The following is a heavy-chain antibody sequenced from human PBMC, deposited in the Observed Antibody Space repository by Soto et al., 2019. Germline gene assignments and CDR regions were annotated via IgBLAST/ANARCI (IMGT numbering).Heavy chain of an antibody. CDR1: GGTFSSHS. Sequence: QVQLVQSGAEVKKPGSSVKVSCKVSGGTFSSHSINWVRQAPGQGPEWMGGIIPIFGTENYAQKFQGRVKITAVESTSTDYMGLSSLTSEDTALYYCSTSVYCSTTRCYYYYGLDVWGQGTTVIVSS. V-gene: IGHV1-69*01. CDR2: IIPIFGTE. J-gene: IGHJ6*02. CDR3: STSVYCSTTRCYYYYGLDV. D-gene: IGHD2-2*01.